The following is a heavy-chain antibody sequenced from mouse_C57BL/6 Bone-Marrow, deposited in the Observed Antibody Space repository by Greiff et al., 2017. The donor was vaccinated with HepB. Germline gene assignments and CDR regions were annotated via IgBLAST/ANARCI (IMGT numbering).Heavy chain of an antibody. Sequence: QVQLKQSGAELVRPGTSVKMSCKASGYTFTNYRIGWAQPRPGPGLKWIGDIYPGGCYTNYNEKFKGKSTLTADKYSSTAYMQFSSLRAKDSAISYCARDGWPYAMDYWGQGTSVTGSS. D-gene: IGHD2-3*01. CDR2: IYPGGCYT. CDR1: GYTFTNYR. J-gene: IGHJ4*01. CDR3: ARDGWPYAMDY. V-gene: IGHV1-63*01.